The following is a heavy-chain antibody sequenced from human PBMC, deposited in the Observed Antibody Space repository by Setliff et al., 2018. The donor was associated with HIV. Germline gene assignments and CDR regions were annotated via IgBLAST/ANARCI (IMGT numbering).Heavy chain of an antibody. Sequence: ESLKISCKGSGYSFTSHWIAWVRQMPGQGLEWMGIIYPSDSATAYSPSFQGQITISADKSISTAYLQWSSLKASDTAIYYCARSHFITLFGVIYYPGYFDLWGRGTQVTVSS. J-gene: IGHJ2*01. CDR1: GYSFTSHW. D-gene: IGHD3-3*01. V-gene: IGHV5-51*01. CDR2: IYPSDSAT. CDR3: ARSHFITLFGVIYYPGYFDL.